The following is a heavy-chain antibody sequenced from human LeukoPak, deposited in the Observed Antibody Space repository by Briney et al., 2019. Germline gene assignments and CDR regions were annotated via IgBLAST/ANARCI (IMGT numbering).Heavy chain of an antibody. V-gene: IGHV1-46*01. J-gene: IGHJ5*02. CDR3: ARDSLRTAIAMAGGNWFDP. CDR2: INPSGGST. D-gene: IGHD6-19*01. CDR1: GYSFTGYH. Sequence: ASVKVSCKASGYSFTGYHMHWVRQAPGQGLEWMGIINPSGGSTTYAEKFQGRVTMTRDTSTSTVYMELSSLRSEDMAVYYCARDSLRTAIAMAGGNWFDPWGQGTLVTVSS.